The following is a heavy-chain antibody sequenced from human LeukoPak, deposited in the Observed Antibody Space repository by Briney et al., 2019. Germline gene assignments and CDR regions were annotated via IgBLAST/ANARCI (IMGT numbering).Heavy chain of an antibody. CDR3: AKYRGFGDSYDS. D-gene: IGHD3-10*01. V-gene: IGHV3-23*01. J-gene: IGHJ4*02. Sequence: GGSLRLSCAASGFTFSSYSMNWVRQAPGRGLEWVSSIGGSGTRTYYADSVKGRFTISRDTSKNTLYLQMNSLRAEDAAVYYCAKYRGFGDSYDSWGQGTLVTVSS. CDR2: IGGSGTRT. CDR1: GFTFSSYS.